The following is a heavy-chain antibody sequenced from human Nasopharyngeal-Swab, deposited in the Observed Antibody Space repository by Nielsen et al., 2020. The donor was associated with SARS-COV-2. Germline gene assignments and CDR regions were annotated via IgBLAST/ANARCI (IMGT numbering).Heavy chain of an antibody. J-gene: IGHJ4*02. Sequence: GESLKISCAASGFTFSSYAMHWVRQAPGKGLEWVAVISYDGSNKYYADSVKGRFTISRDNSKNTLYLQMNSLRAEDTAVYYCARVKRSSGWYAYYFDYWGQGTLVIVSS. D-gene: IGHD6-19*01. V-gene: IGHV3-30*04. CDR3: ARVKRSSGWYAYYFDY. CDR2: ISYDGSNK. CDR1: GFTFSSYA.